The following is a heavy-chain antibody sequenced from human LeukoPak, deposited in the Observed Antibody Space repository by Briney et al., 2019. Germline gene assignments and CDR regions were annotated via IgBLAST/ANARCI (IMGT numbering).Heavy chain of an antibody. D-gene: IGHD4-17*01. CDR3: ARRDNGDYVLDY. CDR1: GYTFTSYY. Sequence: ASVKVSCKVSGYTFTSYYMHWVRQAPGQGLEWMGIINPSGGSTSYAQKFQGRVNMTRDMSTSTVYMELSSLRSEDTAVYYCARRDNGDYVLDYWGQGTLVTVSS. CDR2: INPSGGST. J-gene: IGHJ4*02. V-gene: IGHV1-46*01.